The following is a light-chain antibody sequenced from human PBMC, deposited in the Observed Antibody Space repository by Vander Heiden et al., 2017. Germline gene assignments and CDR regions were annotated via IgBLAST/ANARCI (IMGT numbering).Light chain of an antibody. CDR2: GAS. CDR3: QRDNTSLS. CDR1: QSVSSN. J-gene: IGKJ1*01. V-gene: IGKV3-15*01. Sequence: EIVMTQSPATLSVSPGERATLSCRASQSVSSNLAWYQQKPGQAPRLLIYGASNRASGIPDRFSGSGSGKEFTLTSSRLQSEDFAVYYWQRDNTSLSFGQGTKVEIK.